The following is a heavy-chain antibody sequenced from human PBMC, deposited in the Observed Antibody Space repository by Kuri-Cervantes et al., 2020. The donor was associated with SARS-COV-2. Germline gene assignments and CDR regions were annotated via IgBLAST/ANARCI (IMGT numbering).Heavy chain of an antibody. J-gene: IGHJ4*02. CDR3: ARGISYSGYDLDY. CDR2: ISNSSYI. Sequence: GESLKISCAASGFTFSSYSMNWVRQAPGKGLEWVSSISNSSYIYYADSVKGRFTISRDNAKNSLYLQMNSLRAEDTAVYYCARGISYSGYDLDYWGQGTLVTVSS. CDR1: GFTFSSYS. D-gene: IGHD5-12*01. V-gene: IGHV3-21*01.